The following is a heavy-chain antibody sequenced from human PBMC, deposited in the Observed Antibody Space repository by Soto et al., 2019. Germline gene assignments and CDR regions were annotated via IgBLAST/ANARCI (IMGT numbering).Heavy chain of an antibody. CDR2: ISYDSDTI. Sequence: GGSLRLSCAGSGFTFGNYSMNWVRKAGGKELEWIAYISYDSDTIQYADSVKGRFTISRDNAKNSLYLQMNSLRDEGTAVYYCARLYYDYVWGQGTTVTVSS. CDR3: ARLYYDYV. D-gene: IGHD3-3*01. V-gene: IGHV3-48*02. J-gene: IGHJ6*02. CDR1: GFTFGNYS.